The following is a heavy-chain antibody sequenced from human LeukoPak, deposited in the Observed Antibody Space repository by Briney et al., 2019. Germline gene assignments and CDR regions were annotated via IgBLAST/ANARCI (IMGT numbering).Heavy chain of an antibody. CDR2: IYTSGST. V-gene: IGHV4-61*02. J-gene: IGHJ4*02. CDR1: GGSISSSSFY. CDR3: ARARVGSGSYSYFDY. Sequence: SETLSLTCTVSGGSISSSSFYWSWIRQPAGKGLEWIGRIYTSGSTNYNPSLKSRVTMSVDTSKNQFSLKLSSVTAADTAVYYCARARVGSGSYSYFDYWGQGTLVTVSS. D-gene: IGHD3-10*01.